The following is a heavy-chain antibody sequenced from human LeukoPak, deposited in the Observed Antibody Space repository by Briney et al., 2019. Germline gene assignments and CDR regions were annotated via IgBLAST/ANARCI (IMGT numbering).Heavy chain of an antibody. CDR1: GNYW. V-gene: IGHV3-74*01. CDR2: INSDGSWT. J-gene: IGHJ4*02. D-gene: IGHD2/OR15-2a*01. Sequence: GGSLRLSCAASGNYWVHWVRQAPGKGLVWVSHINSDGSWTSYADSVKGRFTISKDNAKNTVYLQKNSLRAEDTAVYYCVSFYETYWGRGTLVTVSS. CDR3: VSFYETY.